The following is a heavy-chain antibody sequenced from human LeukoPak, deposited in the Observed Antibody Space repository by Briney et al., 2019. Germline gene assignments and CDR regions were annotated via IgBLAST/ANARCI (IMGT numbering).Heavy chain of an antibody. Sequence: GGSLRLSCAASGFTFSSYEMNWVRQAPGKGLEWVSYISSSGSTIYYADSVKGRFTISRDNAKNSLYLQMNSLRAEDTAVYYCARATVPDSLQWGKDVWGQGTTVTVSS. D-gene: IGHD6-19*01. CDR1: GFTFSSYE. V-gene: IGHV3-48*03. J-gene: IGHJ6*02. CDR2: ISSSGSTI. CDR3: ARATVPDSLQWGKDV.